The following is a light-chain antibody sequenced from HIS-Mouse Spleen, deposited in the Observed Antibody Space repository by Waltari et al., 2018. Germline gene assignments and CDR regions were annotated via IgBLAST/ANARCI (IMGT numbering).Light chain of an antibody. CDR3: QQYGSSPLT. V-gene: IGKV3-20*01. CDR1: QSVSSSY. CDR2: GAS. J-gene: IGKJ4*01. Sequence: SSRASQSVSSSYLAWYQQKTGQAPRLLIYGASSRATGIPDRFSGSGSGTDFTLTISRLEPEDFAVYYCQQYGSSPLTFGGGTKVEIK.